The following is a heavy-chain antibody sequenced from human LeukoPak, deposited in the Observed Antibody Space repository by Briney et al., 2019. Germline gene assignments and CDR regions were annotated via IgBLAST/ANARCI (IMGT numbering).Heavy chain of an antibody. J-gene: IGHJ4*02. Sequence: SETPSLTCTVSGGSIRSYYWSWIRQSPGKGLEWIGSIYYIGSTKYNPSLKSRVTISVDTSKNQFSLKLTSVTAADTAVYYCARVVAAATYYFDYWGQGALVTVSS. CDR1: GGSIRSYY. CDR3: ARVVAAATYYFDY. V-gene: IGHV4-59*01. CDR2: IYYIGST. D-gene: IGHD6-13*01.